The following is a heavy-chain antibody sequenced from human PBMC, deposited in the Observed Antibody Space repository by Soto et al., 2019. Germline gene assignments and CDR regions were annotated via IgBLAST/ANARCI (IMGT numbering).Heavy chain of an antibody. CDR2: INPNSGGT. CDR3: ARGGSRPDYYYYGMDV. J-gene: IGHJ6*02. CDR1: GYTFTGYY. Sequence: ASVKVSCKASGYTFTGYYMHWVRQAPGQGLEWMGWINPNSGGTNYAQKFQGRVTMTRDTSISTAYMELSRLRSDDTAVYYCARGGSRPDYYYYGMDVWGQGTTVTVSS. D-gene: IGHD6-13*01. V-gene: IGHV1-2*02.